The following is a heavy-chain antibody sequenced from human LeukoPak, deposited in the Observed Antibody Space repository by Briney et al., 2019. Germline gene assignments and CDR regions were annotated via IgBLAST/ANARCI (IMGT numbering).Heavy chain of an antibody. CDR1: GGSISTYY. CDR3: ARGLISSGYSPYFDY. V-gene: IGHV4-4*07. CDR2: IYASGNT. D-gene: IGHD3-22*01. Sequence: SETLSLTCTVSGGSISTYYWSCIRQPAGKGLEWIGRIYASGNTKYNPSLKSRVAMSVDTSKNQFSLKLNSVTAADTAVYYCARGLISSGYSPYFDYWGQGTLITVSS. J-gene: IGHJ4*02.